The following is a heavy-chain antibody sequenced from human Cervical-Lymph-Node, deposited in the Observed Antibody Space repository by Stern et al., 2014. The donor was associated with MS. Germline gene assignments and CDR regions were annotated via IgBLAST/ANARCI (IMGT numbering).Heavy chain of an antibody. CDR2: IIPILGTA. J-gene: IGHJ6*02. V-gene: IGHV1-69*06. Sequence: QVQLVQSGAEVKKPGSSVKVSCMASGGTFTTYAVSWVRQAPGQGLEWMGGIIPILGTANYAQKFQGRVTITADKPTRTAYMEVSSLRSEDTAVYYCARAHEDYYFYYGLDVWGQGTTVTVSS. CDR3: ARAHEDYYFYYGLDV. CDR1: GGTFTTYA.